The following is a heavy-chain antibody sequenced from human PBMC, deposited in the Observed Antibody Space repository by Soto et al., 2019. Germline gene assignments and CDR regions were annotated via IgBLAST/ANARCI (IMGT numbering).Heavy chain of an antibody. CDR1: GYSFTSYW. Sequence: GEALKISWKGSGYSFTSYWIGWVRQMPGKGLEWVGIIYPGDSDTRYSPSFHGQVTISADKSISTAYLQWSSLKASDTAMYYCARHGRYFDWLLYAPPPFDYWGQGTLVTVSS. J-gene: IGHJ4*02. CDR3: ARHGRYFDWLLYAPPPFDY. V-gene: IGHV5-51*01. CDR2: IYPGDSDT. D-gene: IGHD3-9*01.